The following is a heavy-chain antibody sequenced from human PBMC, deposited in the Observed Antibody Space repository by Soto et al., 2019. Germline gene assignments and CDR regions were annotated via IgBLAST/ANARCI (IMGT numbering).Heavy chain of an antibody. CDR1: GGTFSSYG. J-gene: IGHJ6*02. V-gene: IGHV1-69*13. D-gene: IGHD3-10*01. CDR3: ASAIEVLWFGELQYYYYGMDV. CDR2: IIPIFGTA. Sequence: GAPGKVSCEASGGTFSSYGISWVRQAPGKGHEGRGGIIPIFGTANYAQKFQGRVTITAYESTSTAYMELSSLRSEDTAVYYCASAIEVLWFGELQYYYYGMDVWGQGTTVTVSS.